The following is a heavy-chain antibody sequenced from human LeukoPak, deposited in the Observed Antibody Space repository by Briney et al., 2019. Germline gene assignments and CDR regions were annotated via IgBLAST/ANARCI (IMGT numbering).Heavy chain of an antibody. CDR3: ARDRCIAAAGLTVCAMDV. CDR2: LYSGGST. V-gene: IGHV3-66*01. CDR1: GFTVSTNY. J-gene: IGHJ6*02. Sequence: PGGSLRLSCAASGFTVSTNYMTWVRQAPGKGLEWVSFLYSGGSTYYADSVEGRFTISRDSSKNMLYLQMNSLRAEDTAVYHCARDRCIAAAGLTVCAMDVWGQGTTVTVSS. D-gene: IGHD6-13*01.